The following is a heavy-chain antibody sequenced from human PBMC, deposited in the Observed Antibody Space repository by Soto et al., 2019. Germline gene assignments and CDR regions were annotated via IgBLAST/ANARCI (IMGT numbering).Heavy chain of an antibody. CDR2: ISYDGSNK. Sequence: PGGSLRLSCAASGFTFSSYGMHWVRQAPGKGLEWVAVISYDGSNKYYADSVKGRFTISRDNSKNTLYLQMNSLRAEDTAVYYCAKDGSIAADRTFDYWGQGTLVTVSS. J-gene: IGHJ4*02. CDR3: AKDGSIAADRTFDY. D-gene: IGHD6-13*01. CDR1: GFTFSSYG. V-gene: IGHV3-30*18.